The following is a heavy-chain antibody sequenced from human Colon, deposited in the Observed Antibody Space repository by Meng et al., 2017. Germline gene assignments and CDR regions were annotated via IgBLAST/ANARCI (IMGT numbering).Heavy chain of an antibody. J-gene: IGHJ4*02. CDR1: GDRVSSISAA. CDR2: TYYRSKRYN. V-gene: IGHV6-1*01. Sequence: HVHLQQQEPGLVKPAQTHSLPCAISGDRVSSISAALNWLRQSPSRGLDWLGRTYYRSKRYNGDAVSVKSRITINPDTSKNQFSLQLNSVTPEDTAMYYCARSGSSGWIDYWGQGTLVTVSS. CDR3: ARSGSSGWIDY. D-gene: IGHD6-19*01.